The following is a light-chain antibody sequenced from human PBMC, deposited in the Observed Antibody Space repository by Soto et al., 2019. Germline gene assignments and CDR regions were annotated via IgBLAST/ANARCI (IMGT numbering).Light chain of an antibody. CDR3: AAWDDSLNGLV. Sequence: QSALTQPASVSGSPGQSITISCTGTSSDVGAHKYVSWYQQHPGKAPKLIIYSNNQRPSGVPDRFSGSKSGTSASLAISGLQSEDEADYYCAAWDDSLNGLVFGGGTKLTVL. CDR2: SNN. CDR1: SSDVGAHKY. V-gene: IGLV2-14*03. J-gene: IGLJ2*01.